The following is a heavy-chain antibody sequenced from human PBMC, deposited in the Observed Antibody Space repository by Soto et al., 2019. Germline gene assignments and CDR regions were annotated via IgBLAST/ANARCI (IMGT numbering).Heavy chain of an antibody. Sequence: SETLSPSCTLSGRSVSSGSYYWSWIRQPPGNGLEWIGYIYYSGSTNYNPSLKSRVTVSVEPSKNQFSLKLGSVTAADTVVYYCGRDRITGTDLGINWFDAWGQGTLVTVSS. D-gene: IGHD1-7*01. V-gene: IGHV4-61*01. CDR1: GRSVSSGSYY. CDR3: GRDRITGTDLGINWFDA. CDR2: IYYSGST. J-gene: IGHJ5*02.